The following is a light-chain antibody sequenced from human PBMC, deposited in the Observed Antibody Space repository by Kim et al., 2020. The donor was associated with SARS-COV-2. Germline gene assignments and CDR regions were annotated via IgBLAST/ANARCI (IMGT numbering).Light chain of an antibody. CDR3: QQYGSVPAT. J-gene: IGKJ1*01. CDR2: AAS. Sequence: SPGDTATLSCRASQALTSTYLASSHRKPGQAPRLLFYAASRRATGIPVRFIGSGSGTDFTLSISRLGIENFTMYYCQQYGSVPATFGQGTKGDIK. V-gene: IGKV3-20*01. CDR1: QALTSTY.